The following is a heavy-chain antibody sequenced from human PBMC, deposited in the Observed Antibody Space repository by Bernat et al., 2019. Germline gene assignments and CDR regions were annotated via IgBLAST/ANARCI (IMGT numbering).Heavy chain of an antibody. D-gene: IGHD6-19*01. J-gene: IGHJ4*02. CDR3: ARDSGGWVYFYY. CDR1: GFTFSSYE. V-gene: IGHV3-48*03. Sequence: EVQLVESGGGLVQPGGSLRLSCAASGFTFSSYEMNWVRQAPGKGLEWVSYISSSGSTIYYADSVKGRFTISRDNAKNSLYLQMNSLRAEDTAGYYCARDSGGWVYFYYWGQGTLVTVSS. CDR2: ISSSGSTI.